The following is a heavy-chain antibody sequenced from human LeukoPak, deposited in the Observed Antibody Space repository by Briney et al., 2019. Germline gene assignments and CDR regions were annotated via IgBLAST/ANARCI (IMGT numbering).Heavy chain of an antibody. CDR3: ARRDHIAGRLDY. Sequence: PGGSLRLSCAASGFTLSTYEMSWVRRAPGEGVEWVSYFNRGGGIIYCADSVRGRFTISRDTAKNTLDLQMNSLRVEDTAIYYCARRDHIAGRLDYWGQGTLVTVSS. J-gene: IGHJ4*02. CDR2: FNRGGGII. CDR1: GFTLSTYE. D-gene: IGHD6-6*01. V-gene: IGHV3-48*03.